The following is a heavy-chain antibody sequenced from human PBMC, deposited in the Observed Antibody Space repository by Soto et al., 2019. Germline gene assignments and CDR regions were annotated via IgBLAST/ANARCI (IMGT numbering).Heavy chain of an antibody. CDR2: IYSSGST. J-gene: IGHJ6*02. D-gene: IGHD2-2*01. V-gene: IGHV4-39*01. CDR1: SHSVSRSSYT. Sequence: SATLSLTCTVSSHSVSRSSYTWAWIRQPPGKGPEWIGSIYSSGSTYYNPSLNSRVTVSVDTSKNQFSLKVTSVTAADTAVYYCARLYGYCIRNSCHGHYAMDVWGQGTTVT. CDR3: ARLYGYCIRNSCHGHYAMDV.